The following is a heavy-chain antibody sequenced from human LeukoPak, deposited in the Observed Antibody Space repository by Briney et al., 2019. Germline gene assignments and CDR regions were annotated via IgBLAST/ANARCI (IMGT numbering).Heavy chain of an antibody. CDR3: AMEGTVDTAMGLY. D-gene: IGHD5-18*01. CDR1: GYTFTSYY. V-gene: IGHV1-46*01. Sequence: ASVKVSCKASGYTFTSYYMHWVRQAPGQGLEWMGIINPSGGSTSYAQKFQGRVTMTRDTSTSTVYMEPSSLRSEDTAVYYCAMEGTVDTAMGLYWGQGTLVTVSS. CDR2: INPSGGST. J-gene: IGHJ4*02.